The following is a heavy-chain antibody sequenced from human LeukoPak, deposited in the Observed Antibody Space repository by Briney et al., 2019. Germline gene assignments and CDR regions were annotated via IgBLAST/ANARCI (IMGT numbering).Heavy chain of an antibody. Sequence: PSETLSLTCAVYGGSFSGYYWGWIRQPPGKGLEWIGSIYYSGSTYYNPSLKSRVTISADTSKNQFSLKLSSVTAADTALYYCARNTFNWNSFDIWGQGTMVTVSS. V-gene: IGHV4-39*01. J-gene: IGHJ3*02. CDR3: ARNTFNWNSFDI. CDR1: GGSFSGYY. CDR2: IYYSGST. D-gene: IGHD1-7*01.